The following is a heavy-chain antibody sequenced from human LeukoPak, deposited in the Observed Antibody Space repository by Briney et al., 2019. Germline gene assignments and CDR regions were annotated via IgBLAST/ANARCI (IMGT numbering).Heavy chain of an antibody. V-gene: IGHV3-66*02. Sequence: GGSLRISCAASGFTVSSNYMSRVRQAPGKGLEWVSVIYSGGSTYYADSVKGRFTISRDNSKNTLYLQMNSLRAEDTAVYYCAKDMRGDYPWGPYAYWGQGPLVTVSS. D-gene: IGHD4-17*01. CDR3: AKDMRGDYPWGPYAY. J-gene: IGHJ4*02. CDR2: IYSGGST. CDR1: GFTVSSNY.